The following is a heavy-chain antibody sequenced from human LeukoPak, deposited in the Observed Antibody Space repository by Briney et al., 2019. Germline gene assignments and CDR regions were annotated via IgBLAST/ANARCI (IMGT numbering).Heavy chain of an antibody. Sequence: PGGSLRLSCAASEFTFSTYAMHWVRQAPGKGLEWVAVTSYDGRNEYYADSVKGRFTISRDNSKNTLWLQMNSLRAEDTAVYYCARGGIAAAGTRRYYCDYWGQGTLVTVSS. V-gene: IGHV3-30*04. J-gene: IGHJ4*02. CDR1: EFTFSTYA. CDR3: ARGGIAAAGTRRYYCDY. D-gene: IGHD6-13*01. CDR2: TSYDGRNE.